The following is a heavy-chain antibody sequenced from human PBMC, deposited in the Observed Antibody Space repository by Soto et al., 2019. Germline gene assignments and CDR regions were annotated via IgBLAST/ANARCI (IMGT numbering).Heavy chain of an antibody. Sequence: GESLKISCKGSGYSFTSYWIGWVRQMPGKGLEWMGIIYPGDSDTRYSPSFQGQVTISADKSISTAYLQWSSLKASDTAMYYCARHVGLRATGTAETDYWGQGTLVTVSS. J-gene: IGHJ4*02. D-gene: IGHD7-27*01. CDR3: ARHVGLRATGTAETDY. V-gene: IGHV5-51*01. CDR2: IYPGDSDT. CDR1: GYSFTSYW.